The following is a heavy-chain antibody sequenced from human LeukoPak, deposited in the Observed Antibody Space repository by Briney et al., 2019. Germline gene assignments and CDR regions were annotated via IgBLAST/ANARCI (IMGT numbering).Heavy chain of an antibody. CDR1: GFTFNTYA. D-gene: IGHD6-13*01. CDR2: ISDGGDSS. CDR3: AKAIVPAAYYYYGMDV. V-gene: IGHV3-23*01. Sequence: PGGSLRLPCVVSGFTFNTYAMSWVRQAPGKGLEWVSTISDGGDSSYYADSVKGRFSISRDNSKNTLYLQMNSVRAEDTAIYYCAKAIVPAAYYYYGMDVWGQGTTVTVSS. J-gene: IGHJ6*02.